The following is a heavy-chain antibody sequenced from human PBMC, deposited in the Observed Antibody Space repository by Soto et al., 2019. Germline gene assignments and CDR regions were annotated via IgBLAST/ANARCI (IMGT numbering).Heavy chain of an antibody. CDR2: INPSGGST. Sequence: QVQLVQSGAEVQKPGPSVKVSCKASGYTFTSYYMHWVRQAPGQGLEWMGIINPSGGSTSYAQKVKGRGTINRDTTTSTDYVEVGSPGSEDTAGGNCGGGGGLVLGLVWGQGTLVTVSS. D-gene: IGHD2-8*02. CDR1: GYTFTSYY. V-gene: IGHV1-46*01. J-gene: IGHJ4*02. CDR3: GGGGGLVLGLV.